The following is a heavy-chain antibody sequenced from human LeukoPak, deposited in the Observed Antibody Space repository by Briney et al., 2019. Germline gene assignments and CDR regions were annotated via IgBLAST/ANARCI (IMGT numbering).Heavy chain of an antibody. CDR1: GGSISSYY. Sequence: PSETLSLTCTVSGGSISSYYWNWIRQPPGKGLEWIGYIYYSGSTNYNPSLKSRVTVSVDTSKNQFSLKLSSVTAADTAVYYCARGGWYPESFQHWGQGALVTVSS. CDR3: ARGGWYPESFQH. J-gene: IGHJ1*01. D-gene: IGHD6-19*01. V-gene: IGHV4-59*01. CDR2: IYYSGST.